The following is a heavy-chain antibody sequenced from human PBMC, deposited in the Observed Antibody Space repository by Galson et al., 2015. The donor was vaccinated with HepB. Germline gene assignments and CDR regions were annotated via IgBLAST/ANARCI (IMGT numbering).Heavy chain of an antibody. J-gene: IGHJ4*02. V-gene: IGHV1-3*01. CDR3: ARRAWGSSSLLDY. CDR2: INAGNGNT. D-gene: IGHD6-13*01. Sequence: SVKVSCKASGYTFTNYGMNWVRQAPGQRLEWMGWINAGNGNTKYSQKFQGRVTITRDTSASTAYMELSSLRSEDTAVYYCARRAWGSSSLLDYWGQGTLVTVSS. CDR1: GYTFTNYG.